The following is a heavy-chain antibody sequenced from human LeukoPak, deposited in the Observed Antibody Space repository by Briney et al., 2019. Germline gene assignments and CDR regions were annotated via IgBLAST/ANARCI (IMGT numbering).Heavy chain of an antibody. D-gene: IGHD5-24*01. CDR2: IWSDGSNT. CDR3: VKDERWLNLGTPIYYFDL. V-gene: IGHV3-33*06. J-gene: IGHJ4*02. CDR1: GFIFRNYG. Sequence: GGSLRLSCAASGFIFRNYGMFWVRQAPGKGLEWAAVIWSDGSNTDYADSVKGRFTVSRDNSKNMVFLHMNSLRSEDTAMYYCVKDERWLNLGTPIYYFDLWGQGTLVTVSS.